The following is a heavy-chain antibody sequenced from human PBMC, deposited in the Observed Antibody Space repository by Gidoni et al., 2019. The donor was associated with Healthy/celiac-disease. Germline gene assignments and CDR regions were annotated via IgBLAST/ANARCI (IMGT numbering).Heavy chain of an antibody. V-gene: IGHV3-30*18. J-gene: IGHJ4*02. Sequence: QVQLVASGGGVVQPGRSLRLSCAASGFTFSSYGMHWVRQAPGKGLEWVAVISYDGSNKYYADSVKGRFTISRDNSKNTLYLQMNSLRAEDTAVYYCAKGIFIVVVPAALDYWGQGTLVTVSS. CDR1: GFTFSSYG. CDR2: ISYDGSNK. CDR3: AKGIFIVVVPAALDY. D-gene: IGHD2-2*01.